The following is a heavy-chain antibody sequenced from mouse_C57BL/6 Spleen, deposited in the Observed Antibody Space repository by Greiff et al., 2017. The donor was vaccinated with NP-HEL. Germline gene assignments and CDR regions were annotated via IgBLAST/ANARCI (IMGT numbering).Heavy chain of an antibody. J-gene: IGHJ1*03. D-gene: IGHD2-2*01. CDR3: TRGGGLRRDWYFDV. Sequence: VKLLESGAELVRPGASVTLSCKASGYTFTDYEMHWVKQTPVHGLEWIGAIDPETGGTAYNQKFKGKAILTADKSSSTAYMELRSLTSEDSAVYYCTRGGGLRRDWYFDVWGTGTTVTVSS. CDR2: IDPETGGT. CDR1: GYTFTDYE. V-gene: IGHV1-15*01.